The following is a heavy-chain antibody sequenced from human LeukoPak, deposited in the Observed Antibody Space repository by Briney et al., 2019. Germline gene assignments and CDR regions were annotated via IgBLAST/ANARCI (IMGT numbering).Heavy chain of an antibody. D-gene: IGHD6-19*01. CDR2: IFPSGGEI. J-gene: IGHJ4*02. Sequence: PGGSLRLSCVASGFTFSTFAMIWVRQPPGKGLEWVSSIFPSGGEIHYADSVRGRFTISRDNSKNTLYLQMNSLRAEDTAVYYCAKAGGGSGWSSYWGQGTLVTVSS. CDR3: AKAGGGSGWSSY. V-gene: IGHV3-23*01. CDR1: GFTFSTFA.